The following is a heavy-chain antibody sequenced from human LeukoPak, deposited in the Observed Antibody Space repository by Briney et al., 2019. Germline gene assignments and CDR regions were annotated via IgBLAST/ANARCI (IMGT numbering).Heavy chain of an antibody. Sequence: LSETLSLTCTVSGGSISSYYWSWIRQPAGKGLEWIGRIYTSGSTNYNPSLKSRVTISVDKSKNQFSLKLSSVTAADTAVYYCARDGGYSSSWYYRQGAFDIWGQGTMVTVSS. CDR3: ARDGGYSSSWYYRQGAFDI. J-gene: IGHJ3*02. V-gene: IGHV4-4*07. CDR1: GGSISSYY. CDR2: IYTSGST. D-gene: IGHD6-13*01.